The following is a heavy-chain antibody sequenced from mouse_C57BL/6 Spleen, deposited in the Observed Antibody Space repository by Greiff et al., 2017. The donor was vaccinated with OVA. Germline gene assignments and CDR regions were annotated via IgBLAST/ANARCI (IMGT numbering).Heavy chain of an antibody. V-gene: IGHV14-3*01. CDR2: IDPANGNT. CDR1: GFNIKNTY. CDR3: ALYDYDKETWFAY. J-gene: IGHJ3*01. Sequence: VQLQQSVAELVRPGASVKLSCTASGFNIKNTYMHWVKQRPEQGLEWIGRIDPANGNTKYAPKFPGKATITADTSSNTAYLQLSSLTSEDTAIYYCALYDYDKETWFAYWGQGTLVTVSA. D-gene: IGHD2-4*01.